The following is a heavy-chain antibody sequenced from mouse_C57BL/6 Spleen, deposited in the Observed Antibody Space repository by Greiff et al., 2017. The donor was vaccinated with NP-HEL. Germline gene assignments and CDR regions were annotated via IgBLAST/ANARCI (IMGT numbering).Heavy chain of an antibody. V-gene: IGHV1-15*01. J-gene: IGHJ4*01. D-gene: IGHD1-1*01. Sequence: VQRVESGAELVRPGASVTLSCKASGYTFTDYEMHWVKQTPVHGLEWIGAIDPETGGTAYNQKFKGKAILTADKSSSTAYMELRSLTSEDSAVYYCTQVTTVVAPYYAMDYWGQGTSVTVSS. CDR2: IDPETGGT. CDR1: GYTFTDYE. CDR3: TQVTTVVAPYYAMDY.